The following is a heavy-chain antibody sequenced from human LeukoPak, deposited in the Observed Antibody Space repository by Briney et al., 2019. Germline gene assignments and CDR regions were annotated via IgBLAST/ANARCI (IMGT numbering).Heavy chain of an antibody. D-gene: IGHD3-3*01. V-gene: IGHV1-18*01. CDR2: ISAYNGNT. CDR1: GYTFTSYG. CDR3: AREARITIFGVVITDNTFDY. Sequence: ASVKVSCKASGYTFTSYGISWVRQAPGQGLEWMGWISAYNGNTNYAQKLQGRVTMTTDTSTSTAYMELRSLRSDDTAVYYCAREARITIFGVVITDNTFDYWGQGTLVTVSS. J-gene: IGHJ4*02.